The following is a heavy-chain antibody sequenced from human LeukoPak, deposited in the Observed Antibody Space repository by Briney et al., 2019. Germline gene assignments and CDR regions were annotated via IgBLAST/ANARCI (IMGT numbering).Heavy chain of an antibody. CDR3: ARSPARGYDILTNYNDY. V-gene: IGHV1-18*01. J-gene: IGHJ4*02. Sequence: ASVKVACKVYGYNFNPYEMGWVRNATGQGLEWMGCDITNNPNTNYAQKFQGRVTMTTDTSTSTVYMELRSLRSDDTAVYYCARSPARGYDILTNYNDYWGQGTLVTVSS. CDR2: DITNNPNT. CDR1: GYNFNPYE. D-gene: IGHD3-9*01.